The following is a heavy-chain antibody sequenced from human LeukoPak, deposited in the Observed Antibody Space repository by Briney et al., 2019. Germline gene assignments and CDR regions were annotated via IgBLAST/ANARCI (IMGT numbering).Heavy chain of an antibody. V-gene: IGHV5-51*01. CDR1: RYSFTSYC. Sequence: GESLQISCKVSRYSFTSYCIGWVRQMPGKGLEWMGIIYPGDSGPTYSPSFQGQVTISVDKSINTAYLQWSSLQASDTAMYYCGMSGDRVPLQDDVFDVWGQGTMVTVST. CDR3: GMSGDRVPLQDDVFDV. CDR2: IYPGDSGP. D-gene: IGHD1-26*01. J-gene: IGHJ3*01.